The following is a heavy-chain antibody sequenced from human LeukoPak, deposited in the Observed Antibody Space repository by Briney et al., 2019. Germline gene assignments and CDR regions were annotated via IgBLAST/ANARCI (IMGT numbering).Heavy chain of an antibody. CDR3: ARLNDYSNYGLDY. J-gene: IGHJ4*02. V-gene: IGHV5-51*01. CDR2: IYPGDSDT. CDR1: GYSFTSYW. D-gene: IGHD4-11*01. Sequence: GESLQISCKGSGYSFTSYWIGWVRPMPGKGLEWMGIIYPGDSDTRYSPSFQGQVTISADKSISTAYLQWSSLKASDTAMYYCARLNDYSNYGLDYWGQGTLVTVSS.